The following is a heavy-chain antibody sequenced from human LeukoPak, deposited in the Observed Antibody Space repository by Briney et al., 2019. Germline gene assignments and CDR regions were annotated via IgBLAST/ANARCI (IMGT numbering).Heavy chain of an antibody. J-gene: IGHJ6*03. CDR3: ARDEGHYDFWSGSYYYYYMDV. D-gene: IGHD3-3*01. V-gene: IGHV3-21*01. CDR1: GFTFSSYS. Sequence: GGSLRLSCAASGFTFSSYSMNWVRQAPGKGLEWVSSISSSSSYIYYADSVKGRFTISRDNAKNSLYLQMNSLRAEDTAVYYCARDEGHYDFWSGSYYYYYMDVWGKGTTVTVSS. CDR2: ISSSSSYI.